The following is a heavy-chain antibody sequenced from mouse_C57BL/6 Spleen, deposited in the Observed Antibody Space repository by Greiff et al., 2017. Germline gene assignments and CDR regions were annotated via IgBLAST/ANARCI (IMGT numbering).Heavy chain of an antibody. CDR3: ARWALYDYDRNYFDY. CDR2: IDPNSGGT. D-gene: IGHD2-4*01. CDR1: GYTFTSYW. Sequence: QVQLQQPGAELVKPGASVKLSCKASGYTFTSYWMHWVKQRPGRGLEWIGRIDPNSGGTKYNEKFKSKATLTVDKPSSTAYMQLSSLTSEDSAVYYGARWALYDYDRNYFDYWGQGTTLTVSS. J-gene: IGHJ2*01. V-gene: IGHV1-72*01.